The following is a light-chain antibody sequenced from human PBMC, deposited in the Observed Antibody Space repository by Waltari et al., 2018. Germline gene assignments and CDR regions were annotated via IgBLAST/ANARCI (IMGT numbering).Light chain of an antibody. J-gene: IGLJ3*02. V-gene: IGLV2-14*01. CDR3: NSYTGSSSWV. CDR2: DVS. CDR1: STDVGFYNY. Sequence: QSALTQPTSVSGSPGQSIPLSCTGTSTDVGFYNYVSWHQQYPGKVPHLLIYDVSDRPSGVSSRFSGSKSGNTASLTISGLQADDEADYYCNSYTGSSSWVFGGGTKLTVL.